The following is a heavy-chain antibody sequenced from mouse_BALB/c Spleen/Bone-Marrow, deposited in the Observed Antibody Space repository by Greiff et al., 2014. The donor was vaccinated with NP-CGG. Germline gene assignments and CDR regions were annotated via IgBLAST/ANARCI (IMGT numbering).Heavy chain of an antibody. V-gene: IGHV5-17*02. D-gene: IGHD2-4*01. J-gene: IGHJ4*01. Sequence: EVQLVESGGGLVQPGGSRKLSCAASGFTFSSFGMHWVRQAPEKGLEWVAYISNGSSTIYYADTVNGRFTISRDNPKNTLFLQMTCIRSDDTAMYYCARKGAMITHYYAMDYWGQGTSVTVSS. CDR2: ISNGSSTI. CDR1: GFTFSSFG. CDR3: ARKGAMITHYYAMDY.